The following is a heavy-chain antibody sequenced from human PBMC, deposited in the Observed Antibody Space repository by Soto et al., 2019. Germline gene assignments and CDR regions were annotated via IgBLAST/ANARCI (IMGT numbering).Heavy chain of an antibody. CDR2: IYYSGST. V-gene: IGHV4-31*03. CDR1: GGSISSGGYY. D-gene: IGHD2-15*01. Sequence: SETLSLTCTVSGGSISSGGYYWSWIRQHPWKGLEWIGYIYYSGSTYYNPSLKSRVTISVDTSKNQFSLKLSSVTAADTAVYYCARDSPLGYCSGGSCYSGYYYGMDVWGQGXTVTVSS. J-gene: IGHJ6*02. CDR3: ARDSPLGYCSGGSCYSGYYYGMDV.